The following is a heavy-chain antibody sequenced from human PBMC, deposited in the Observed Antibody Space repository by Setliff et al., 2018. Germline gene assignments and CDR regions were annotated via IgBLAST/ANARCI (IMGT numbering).Heavy chain of an antibody. V-gene: IGHV4-30-4*08. J-gene: IGHJ6*03. Sequence: PSETLSLTCTVSGGSISSGDYYWSWIRQPPGKGLEWIGYIYSSGSTYYNPSLKSRVSISVDTSKNQFSLKLNSVTAPDMAVYYCAREQWLDPPGYYYMDVWAKGTTVTVSS. CDR1: GGSISSGDYY. CDR2: IYSSGST. D-gene: IGHD6-19*01. CDR3: AREQWLDPPGYYYMDV.